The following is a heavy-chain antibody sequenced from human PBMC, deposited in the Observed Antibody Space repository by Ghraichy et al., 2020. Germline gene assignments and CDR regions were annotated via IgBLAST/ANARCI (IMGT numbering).Heavy chain of an antibody. Sequence: GGSLRLSCAASGFTFSSFGMSWVRQAPGKGLEWVAFIRYDGSNKYYADSVKGRFTISRDNSKNTLYLQMNSLRAEDTAVYYCAKDQGWAGDYWGQGTLVTVSS. CDR2: IRYDGSNK. CDR1: GFTFSSFG. J-gene: IGHJ4*02. CDR3: AKDQGWAGDY. D-gene: IGHD6-19*01. V-gene: IGHV3-30*02.